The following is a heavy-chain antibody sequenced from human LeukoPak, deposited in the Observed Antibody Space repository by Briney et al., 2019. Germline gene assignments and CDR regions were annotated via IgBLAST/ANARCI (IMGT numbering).Heavy chain of an antibody. CDR2: INPGGSSI. D-gene: IGHD1-14*01. Sequence: GSLRLSSAAPGFTFSSYWMHWVRQVPRKGLVWVARINPGGSSITYADSVKGRFTISRDNAKNTLYLQMDSLRAEDTGVYYCARSNQADDYWGQGTLVTVSS. CDR3: ARSNQADDY. J-gene: IGHJ4*02. V-gene: IGHV3-74*01. CDR1: GFTFSSYW.